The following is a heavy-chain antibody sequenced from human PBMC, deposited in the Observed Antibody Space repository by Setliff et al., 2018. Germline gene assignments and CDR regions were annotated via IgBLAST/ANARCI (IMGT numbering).Heavy chain of an antibody. J-gene: IGHJ4*02. Sequence: SETLSLTCTVSGGSISSYYWSWIRQPAGKGLEWIGRIYTSGSTNYNPSLKSRFTISMDTSKNQFSLRVSSVTAADTAVYYCARSFSRREKFLLDYWGQGALVTVSS. CDR1: GGSISSYY. CDR2: IYTSGST. V-gene: IGHV4-4*07. CDR3: ARSFSRREKFLLDY.